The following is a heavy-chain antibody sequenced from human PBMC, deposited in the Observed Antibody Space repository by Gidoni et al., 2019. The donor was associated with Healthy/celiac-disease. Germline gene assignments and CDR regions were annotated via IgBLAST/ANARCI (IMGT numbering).Heavy chain of an antibody. V-gene: IGHV3-21*01. D-gene: IGHD5-18*01. J-gene: IGHJ4*02. Sequence: EVQLVESGGGLVKPGGARRRTCAASGVTFSSYSMNWVRPAPGKGLVCVSSISSSSSYISSADSVKGRFPISRDNAKNSLYLQMHSLRAADTAVYYCARGVGGYLWYFDYWGQGTLVTVSS. CDR3: ARGVGGYLWYFDY. CDR2: ISSSSSYI. CDR1: GVTFSSYS.